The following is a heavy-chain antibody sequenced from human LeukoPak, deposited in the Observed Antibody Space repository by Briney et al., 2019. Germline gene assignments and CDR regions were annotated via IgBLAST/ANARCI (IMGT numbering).Heavy chain of an antibody. Sequence: SETPSLTCTVSGGSISSGSYYGSWIRQPGGKGLEWIERIYTSGSTNYNPSLKSRVTISVDTSKNQFSLKLSSVTAADTAVYYCARDLGRTGAFDIWGQGTMVTVSS. CDR2: IYTSGST. CDR1: GGSISSGSYY. J-gene: IGHJ3*02. V-gene: IGHV4-61*02. D-gene: IGHD1-14*01. CDR3: ARDLGRTGAFDI.